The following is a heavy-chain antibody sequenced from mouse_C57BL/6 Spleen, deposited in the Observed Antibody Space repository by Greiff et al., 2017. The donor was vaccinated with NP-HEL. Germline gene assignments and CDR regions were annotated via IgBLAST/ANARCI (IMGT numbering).Heavy chain of an antibody. CDR2: ISSGGSYT. V-gene: IGHV5-6*01. J-gene: IGHJ2*01. CDR3: ARHGNFYY. Sequence: EVMLVESGGDLVKPGGSLKLSCAASGFTFSSSGMSWVRQTPDKRLEWVATISSGGSYTYYPDSVKGRFTISRDNDKNTLYLQMSSLKSEDTAMYYCARHGNFYYWGQGTTLTVSS. CDR1: GFTFSSSG. D-gene: IGHD2-1*01.